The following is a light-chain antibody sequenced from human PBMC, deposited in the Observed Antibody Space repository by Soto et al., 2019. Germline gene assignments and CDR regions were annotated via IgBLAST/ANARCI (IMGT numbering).Light chain of an antibody. J-gene: IGLJ1*01. CDR3: SSYAGSDNYV. CDR1: SSDVGAYNY. CDR2: EVS. V-gene: IGLV2-8*01. Sequence: QSVLTQPPSVSAAPGQKVSISCTGTSSDVGAYNYVSWYQQHPGKAPKLIIYEVSKRPSGVPDRFSGSKSGNAASLTVSGLQAEDEADYYCSSYAGSDNYVFGTGTKLTVL.